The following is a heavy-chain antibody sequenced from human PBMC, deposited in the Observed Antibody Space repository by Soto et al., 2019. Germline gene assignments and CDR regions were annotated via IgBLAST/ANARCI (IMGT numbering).Heavy chain of an antibody. D-gene: IGHD6-19*01. V-gene: IGHV1-69*01. J-gene: IGHJ3*02. Sequence: QVQLVQSGAEVKKPGSSVRVSCKASGGTFSSYAISWVRQAPGQGLEWMGGIIPIFGTANYAQKFQGRVPITADESTSTAYMELSSLRSEDTAVYYCARHYSGQWLVHDAFDIWGQGTMVTVSS. CDR2: IIPIFGTA. CDR3: ARHYSGQWLVHDAFDI. CDR1: GGTFSSYA.